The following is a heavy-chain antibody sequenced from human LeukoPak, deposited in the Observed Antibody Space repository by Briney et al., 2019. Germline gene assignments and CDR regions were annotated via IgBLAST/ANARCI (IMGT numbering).Heavy chain of an antibody. CDR1: GFTFSSYA. J-gene: IGHJ3*02. D-gene: IGHD1-26*01. CDR3: ARVRGSYFAWGAFDI. CDR2: ISYDGSNK. V-gene: IGHV3-30*01. Sequence: PGRSLRLSCAASGFTFSSYAMHWVRQAPGKGLEWVAVISYDGSNKYYADSVKGRFTISRYNSKNTLYLQMNSLRAEDTAVYYCARVRGSYFAWGAFDIWGQGTMVTVSS.